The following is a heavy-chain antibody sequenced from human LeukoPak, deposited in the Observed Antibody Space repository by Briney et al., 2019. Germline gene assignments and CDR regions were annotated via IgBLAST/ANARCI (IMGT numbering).Heavy chain of an antibody. CDR2: IIPIFGTA. CDR1: GGTFSSYA. CDR3: AGGLVTAKDFQH. J-gene: IGHJ1*01. D-gene: IGHD2-21*02. Sequence: GASVKVSCKASGGTFSSYAISWVRQAPGQGLEWXXGIIPIFGTANXXQKXXGRVTITADESTSTAYMELSSLRSEDTAVYYCAGGLVTAKDFQHWGQGTLVTVSS. V-gene: IGHV1-69*13.